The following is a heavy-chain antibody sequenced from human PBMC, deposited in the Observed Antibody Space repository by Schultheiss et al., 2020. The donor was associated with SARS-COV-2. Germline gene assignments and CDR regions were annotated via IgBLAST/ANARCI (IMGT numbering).Heavy chain of an antibody. V-gene: IGHV4-61*05. CDR3: ARHWGSPDNWFDP. CDR1: GGSISSSSYY. J-gene: IGHJ5*02. Sequence: SETLSLTCAVYGGSISSSSYYWGWIRQPPGKGLEWIGYIYYSGSTNYNPSLKSRVTISVDTSKNQFSLKLSSVTAADTAVYYCARHWGSPDNWFDPWGQGTLVTVSS. CDR2: IYYSGST. D-gene: IGHD3-16*01.